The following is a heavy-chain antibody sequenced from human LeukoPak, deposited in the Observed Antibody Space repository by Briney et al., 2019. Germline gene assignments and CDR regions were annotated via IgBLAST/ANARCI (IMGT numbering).Heavy chain of an antibody. CDR3: AAYDFWSGWPRFGSEHYYYYYMDV. CDR1: GGSFSGYY. J-gene: IGHJ6*03. CDR2: INHSGST. D-gene: IGHD3-3*01. Sequence: SETLSLTCAVYGGSFSGYYWSWIRQPPGKGLEWIGEINHSGSTNYNPSLKSRVTISVDTSKNQFSLKLSSVTAADTAVYYCAAYDFWSGWPRFGSEHYYYYYMDVWGKGTTVTVSS. V-gene: IGHV4-34*01.